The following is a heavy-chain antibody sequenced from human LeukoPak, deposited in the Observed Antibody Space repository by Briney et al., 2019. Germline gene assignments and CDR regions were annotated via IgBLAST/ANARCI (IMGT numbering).Heavy chain of an antibody. CDR2: INHSGST. V-gene: IGHV4-34*01. Sequence: SETLSLTCTVSGGSISSYYWSWIRQPPGKGLEWIGEINHSGSTNYNPSLKSRVTISVDTSKNQFSLKLSSVTAADTAVYYCARHYYDFWSGYPSVVDPWGQGTLVTVSS. CDR1: GGSISSYY. J-gene: IGHJ5*02. D-gene: IGHD3-3*01. CDR3: ARHYYDFWSGYPSVVDP.